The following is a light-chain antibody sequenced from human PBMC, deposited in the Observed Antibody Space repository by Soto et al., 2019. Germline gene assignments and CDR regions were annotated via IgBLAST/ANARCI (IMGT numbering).Light chain of an antibody. CDR3: QQRSNWPKT. CDR2: DAS. J-gene: IGKJ1*01. CDR1: QSVSSY. V-gene: IGKV3-11*01. Sequence: EIVLAQSPATLSLSPGERAPLSRRASQSVSSYLAWYQQKPGQAPRLLIYDASNRATGIPARFSGSGSGTDFTLTISSLEPEDFAVYYCQQRSNWPKTFGQGTKVDI.